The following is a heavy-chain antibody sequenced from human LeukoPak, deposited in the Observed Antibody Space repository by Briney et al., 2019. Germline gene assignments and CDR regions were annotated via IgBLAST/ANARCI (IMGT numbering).Heavy chain of an antibody. Sequence: PGGSLRLSCAASGFTFSSYAMSWVRQAPGKGLEWVSPISGSGGSTYYADSVKGRFTISRDNSKNTLYLQMNSLRAEDTAVHYCAKRPQDYYDSSGYYVSWGQGTLVTVSS. V-gene: IGHV3-23*01. D-gene: IGHD3-22*01. CDR2: ISGSGGST. J-gene: IGHJ5*02. CDR3: AKRPQDYYDSSGYYVS. CDR1: GFTFSSYA.